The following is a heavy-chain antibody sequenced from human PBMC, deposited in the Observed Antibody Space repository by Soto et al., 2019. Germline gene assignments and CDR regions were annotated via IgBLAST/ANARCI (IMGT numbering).Heavy chain of an antibody. CDR3: ARAYYDILTGYGYYYGMDV. CDR1: GYTFTSYG. D-gene: IGHD3-9*01. J-gene: IGHJ6*02. V-gene: IGHV1-18*01. Sequence: ASVKVSCKASGYTFTSYGISWVRQAPGQGHEWMGWISAYNGNTNYAQKLQGRVTMTTDTSTSTAYMELRSLRSDDTAVYYCARAYYDILTGYGYYYGMDVWGQGTTVTV. CDR2: ISAYNGNT.